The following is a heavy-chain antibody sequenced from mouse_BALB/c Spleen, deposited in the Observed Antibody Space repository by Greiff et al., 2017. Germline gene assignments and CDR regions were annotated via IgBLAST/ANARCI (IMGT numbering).Heavy chain of an antibody. Sequence: VQLQQSGAELAKPGASVKMSCKASGYTFTSYWMHWVKQRPGQGLEWIGYINPSTGYTEYNQKFKDKATLTADKSSSTAYMQLSSLTSEDSAVYYCARSRGYGSSYWYFDVWGAGTTVTVSS. CDR3: ARSRGYGSSYWYFDV. D-gene: IGHD1-1*01. CDR1: GYTFTSYW. V-gene: IGHV1-7*01. CDR2: INPSTGYT. J-gene: IGHJ1*01.